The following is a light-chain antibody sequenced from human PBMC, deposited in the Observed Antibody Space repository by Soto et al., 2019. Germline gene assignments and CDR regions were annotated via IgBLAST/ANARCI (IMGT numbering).Light chain of an antibody. CDR2: NVN. CDR1: SSDVGGYDY. J-gene: IGLJ2*01. CDR3: GSYTRTNTVV. V-gene: IGLV2-14*03. Sequence: QSALTQVASVSGSPGQSITISCTGTSSDVGGYDYVSWYQQHPGKAPKLMIYNVNYRPSGVSNRFSGSKSGNTASLTISGLQAEVEANYYCGSYTRTNTVVFGGGTKLTV.